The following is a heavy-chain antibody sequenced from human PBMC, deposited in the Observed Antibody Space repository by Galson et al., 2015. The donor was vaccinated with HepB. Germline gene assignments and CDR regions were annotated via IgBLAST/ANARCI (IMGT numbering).Heavy chain of an antibody. V-gene: IGHV3-23*01. CDR1: GFAFDSHA. J-gene: IGHJ5*01. CDR3: AKGYGLFDS. D-gene: IGHD5-18*01. CDR2: ITGKGDST. Sequence: SLRLSCAASGFAFDSHAMSWVRQAPGRGLEWISGITGKGDSTFYADSVKGRFTVSRDNSNNMLYLQMNSLRAEDVGLYFCAKGYGLFDSWGQGTLVAVSS.